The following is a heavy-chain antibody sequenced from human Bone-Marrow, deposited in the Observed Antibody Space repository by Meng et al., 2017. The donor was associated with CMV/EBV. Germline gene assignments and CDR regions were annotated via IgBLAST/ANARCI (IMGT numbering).Heavy chain of an antibody. V-gene: IGHV4-39*07. Sequence: SETLSLTCTVSGGSISSSSHYWGWIRQPPGKGLEWIGSIYYSGSTYYNPSLKSRVTISVDTSKNQFSLKLSSVTAADTAVYYCARGSLEWLSIPSFDYWGQRTLVAASS. D-gene: IGHD3-3*01. J-gene: IGHJ4*02. CDR1: GGSISSSSHY. CDR3: ARGSLEWLSIPSFDY. CDR2: IYYSGST.